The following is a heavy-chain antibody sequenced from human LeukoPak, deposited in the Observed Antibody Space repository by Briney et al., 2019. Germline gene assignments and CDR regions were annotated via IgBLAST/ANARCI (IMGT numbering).Heavy chain of an antibody. CDR1: GYTFTSYD. J-gene: IGHJ6*02. CDR3: ARGTGYSSSWYYYYGMDV. D-gene: IGHD6-13*01. V-gene: IGHV1-8*01. CDR2: MNPNSGNT. Sequence: ASVKVSCKASGYTFTSYDINWVRQATGQGLEWMGWMNPNSGNTGYAQKFQGRVTMTRNTSISTAYMELSSLRSEDTAVYYCARGTGYSSSWYYYYGMDVWGQGTTVTVSS.